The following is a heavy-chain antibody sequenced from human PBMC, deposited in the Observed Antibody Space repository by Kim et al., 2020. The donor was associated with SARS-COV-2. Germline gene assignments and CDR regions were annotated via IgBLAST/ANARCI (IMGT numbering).Heavy chain of an antibody. CDR1: GYTFTSYD. Sequence: ASVKVSCKASGYTFTSYDINWVRQATGQGLEWMGWMNPNSGNTGYAQKFQGRVTMTRNTSISTAYMELSSLRSEDTAVYYCARELYYYGSGGPWGQGTLVTVSS. J-gene: IGHJ5*02. D-gene: IGHD3-10*01. V-gene: IGHV1-8*01. CDR2: MNPNSGNT. CDR3: ARELYYYGSGGP.